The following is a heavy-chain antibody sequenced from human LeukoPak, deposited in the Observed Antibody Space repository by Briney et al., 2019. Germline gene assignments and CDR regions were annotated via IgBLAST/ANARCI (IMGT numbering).Heavy chain of an antibody. Sequence: GGSLRLSCAAPGFTFIGSWMSWVRPAPGKGLGWGANIKPVGSEKYYVDSVKGRFTISRENAKNSLYLPMNSLRAEDTAVYYCARDRIQLWSHDYWGQGTLVTVSS. CDR1: GFTFIGSW. D-gene: IGHD5-18*01. V-gene: IGHV3-7*04. J-gene: IGHJ4*02. CDR2: IKPVGSEK. CDR3: ARDRIQLWSHDY.